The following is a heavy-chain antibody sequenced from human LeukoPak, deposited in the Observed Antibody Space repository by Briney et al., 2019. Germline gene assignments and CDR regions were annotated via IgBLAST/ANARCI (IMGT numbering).Heavy chain of an antibody. J-gene: IGHJ4*02. CDR2: LYSGGNT. CDR3: TRPSGYDSEGFDY. D-gene: IGHD5-12*01. Sequence: GGSLRLSCAASGFTVSNNYMSWVRQAPGKGLEWVSVLYSGGNTYYTDSVKGRFAISRDYSRNTVYLQMNSLRAEDTAVYYCTRPSGYDSEGFDYWGQGTLVTVSS. CDR1: GFTVSNNY. V-gene: IGHV3-53*01.